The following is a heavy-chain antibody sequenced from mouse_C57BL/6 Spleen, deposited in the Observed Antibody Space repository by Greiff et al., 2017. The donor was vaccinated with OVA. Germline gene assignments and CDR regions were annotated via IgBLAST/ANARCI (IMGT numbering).Heavy chain of an antibody. J-gene: IGHJ3*01. D-gene: IGHD1-1*01. V-gene: IGHV1-55*01. Sequence: QVQLQQSGAELVKPGASVKMSCKASGYTFTSYWITWVKQRPGQGLEWIGDLYPGSGSTNYNEKFKSKATLTVDTSSSTAYMQLSSLTSEDSAVYYCERQGHYYGSSSAWFAYWGQGTLVTVSA. CDR3: ERQGHYYGSSSAWFAY. CDR2: LYPGSGST. CDR1: GYTFTSYW.